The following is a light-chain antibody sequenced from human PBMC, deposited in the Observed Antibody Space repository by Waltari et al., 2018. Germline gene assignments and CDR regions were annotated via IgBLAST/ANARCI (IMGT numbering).Light chain of an antibody. CDR1: SRDIGGSTF. CDR3: SAFAGSNNFGV. CDR2: DVN. J-gene: IGLJ3*02. Sequence: QSALTQPPSASGSPGQSVTIPCTGPSRDIGGSTFVSWYQQRPGKAPRCLIYDVNKRPSGVSDRFSGSRSGNTASLTVSGLQPDDEATYYCSAFAGSNNFGVFGGGTKLTVL. V-gene: IGLV2-8*01.